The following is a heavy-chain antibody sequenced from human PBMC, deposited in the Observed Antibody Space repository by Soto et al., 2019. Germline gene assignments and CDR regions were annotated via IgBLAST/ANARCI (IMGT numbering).Heavy chain of an antibody. CDR3: ARADTYYYDSSGYYYEGG. J-gene: IGHJ4*02. CDR2: IIPIFGTA. D-gene: IGHD3-22*01. CDR1: GGTFSSYA. Sequence: SVKVSCKASGGTFSSYAISWVRQAPGQGLEWMGGIIPIFGTANYAQKFQGRVTITADESTSTAYMELSSLRSEDTAVYYCARADTYYYDSSGYYYEGGWGQGTLVTVSS. V-gene: IGHV1-69*13.